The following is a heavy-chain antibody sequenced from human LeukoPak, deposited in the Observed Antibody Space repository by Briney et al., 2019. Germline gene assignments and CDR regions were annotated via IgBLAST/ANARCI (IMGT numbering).Heavy chain of an antibody. CDR2: INPNSGGT. CDR1: GYTFTGYY. CDR3: ARPKQGSSAPRSWFDP. Sequence: ASVKVSCEASGYTFTGYYMHWVRQAPGQGLEWMGWINPNSGGTNYAQKFQGRVTMTRDTSISTAYMELSRLRSDDTAVYYCARPKQGSSAPRSWFDPWGQGTLVTVSS. D-gene: IGHD2-2*01. V-gene: IGHV1-2*02. J-gene: IGHJ5*02.